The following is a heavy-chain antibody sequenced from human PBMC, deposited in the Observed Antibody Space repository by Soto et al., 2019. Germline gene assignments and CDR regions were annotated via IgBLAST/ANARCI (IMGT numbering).Heavy chain of an antibody. J-gene: IGHJ5*02. Sequence: ASVKVSCKASGYTFHTYGITWVRQAPGQGLEWMGWISTYNGNTDYVQKFQDRVTMTTDPSTRTAYMELRSLRSDDTAVYYCARKSSSSSWFDPWGQGTLVTVSS. V-gene: IGHV1-18*01. CDR2: ISTYNGNT. CDR1: GYTFHTYG. D-gene: IGHD6-6*01. CDR3: ARKSSSSSWFDP.